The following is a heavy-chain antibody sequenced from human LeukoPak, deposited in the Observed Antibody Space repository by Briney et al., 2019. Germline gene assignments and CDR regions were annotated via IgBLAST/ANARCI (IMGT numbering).Heavy chain of an antibody. D-gene: IGHD6-19*01. V-gene: IGHV3-11*04. CDR3: AREPTQEIAVAGTPDFDY. CDR1: GFTFSDYY. Sequence: GGSLRLSCAASGFTFSDYYMSWIRQAPGKGLEWVSYISSSGSTIYYADSVKGRFTISRDNAKNSLYLQMNSQRAEDTAVYYCAREPTQEIAVAGTPDFDYWGQGTLVTVSS. CDR2: ISSSGSTI. J-gene: IGHJ4*02.